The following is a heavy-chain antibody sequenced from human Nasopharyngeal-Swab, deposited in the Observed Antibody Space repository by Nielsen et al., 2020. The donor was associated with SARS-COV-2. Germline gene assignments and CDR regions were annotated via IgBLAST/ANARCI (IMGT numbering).Heavy chain of an antibody. J-gene: IGHJ5*02. CDR2: ISSSSSTI. D-gene: IGHD3-3*01. CDR3: AREVGGVVPNWFDP. V-gene: IGHV3-48*04. CDR1: GFTFSSYS. Sequence: GESLKISCAASGFTFSSYSMNWVRQAPGKGLEWDSYISSSSSTIYYADSVKGRFTISRDNAKNSLYLQMNSLRAEDTAVYYCAREVGGVVPNWFDPWGQGTLVTVSS.